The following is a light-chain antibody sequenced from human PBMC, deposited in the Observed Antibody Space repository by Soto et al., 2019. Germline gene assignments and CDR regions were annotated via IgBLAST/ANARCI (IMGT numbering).Light chain of an antibody. Sequence: DIQMTQSPSSLSASVGDRVPITCQARQDISNYLNWYQQKPGKAPKLLFYDAFNLETGVTSRFRGIGSRTEFSNTISSLQPEDIALYSCEQDDNLCPYSFGRGTKLDIK. CDR2: DAF. V-gene: IGKV1-33*01. CDR1: QDISNY. J-gene: IGKJ2*01. CDR3: EQDDNLCPYS.